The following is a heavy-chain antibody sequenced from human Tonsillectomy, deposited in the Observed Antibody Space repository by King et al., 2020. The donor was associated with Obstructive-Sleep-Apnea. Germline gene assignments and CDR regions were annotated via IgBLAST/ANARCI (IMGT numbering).Heavy chain of an antibody. CDR1: GFTFSSYA. D-gene: IGHD3-3*01. J-gene: IGHJ3*02. Sequence: EVQLVESGGGLVQPGGSLRLSCAASGFTFSSYAMSWVRQAPGKGLEWVPAISVSGGSTYYADSVKARFTITRDNSKNTLVLQMNSLRAEDTAVYYCAKDIEGTPDFWSGYYFSFQTHDAFDIWGQGTMVTVSS. CDR3: AKDIEGTPDFWSGYYFSFQTHDAFDI. V-gene: IGHV3-23*04. CDR2: ISVSGGST.